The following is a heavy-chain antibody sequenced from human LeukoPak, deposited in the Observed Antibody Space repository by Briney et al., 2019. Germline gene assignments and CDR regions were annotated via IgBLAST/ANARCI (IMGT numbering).Heavy chain of an antibody. D-gene: IGHD3-16*02. J-gene: IGHJ4*02. CDR1: GYSFTSYW. Sequence: GESRKISGKGSGYSFTSYWIGWVRQMPGKGLDWMGIIYPGDSDTRYSPSFQGQVTTSADKSISTAYLQWSSLKASDTAMYYCARQGSIDFDYWGQGTLVTVSS. V-gene: IGHV5-51*01. CDR2: IYPGDSDT. CDR3: ARQGSIDFDY.